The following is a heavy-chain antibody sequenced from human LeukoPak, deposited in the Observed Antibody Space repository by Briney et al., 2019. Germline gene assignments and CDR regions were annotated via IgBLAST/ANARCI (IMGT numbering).Heavy chain of an antibody. CDR1: GGSISSYY. CDR2: IYYSGGT. V-gene: IGHV4-59*01. Sequence: SETLSLTCTVSGGSISSYYWSWIRQPPGKGLEWIGYIYYSGGTNYNPSLKSRVTISVDTSKNQFSLKLSSVTAADTAVYYCARGRSPDPWGQGTLVTVSS. D-gene: IGHD3-10*01. CDR3: ARGRSPDP. J-gene: IGHJ5*02.